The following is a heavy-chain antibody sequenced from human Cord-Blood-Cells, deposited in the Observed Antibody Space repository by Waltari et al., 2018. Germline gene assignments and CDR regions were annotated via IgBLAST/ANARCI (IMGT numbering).Heavy chain of an antibody. Sequence: QVQLQESGPGLVKPSETLSLTCAVPGYSISSGYYWGWIRQPPGKGLEWIGSIYHSGSTYYNPSLKSRVTISVDTSKNQFSLKLSSVTAADTAVYYCARVGLGAAAGTDYWGQGTLVTVSS. V-gene: IGHV4-38-2*01. CDR2: IYHSGST. D-gene: IGHD6-13*01. CDR3: ARVGLGAAAGTDY. J-gene: IGHJ4*02. CDR1: GYSISSGYY.